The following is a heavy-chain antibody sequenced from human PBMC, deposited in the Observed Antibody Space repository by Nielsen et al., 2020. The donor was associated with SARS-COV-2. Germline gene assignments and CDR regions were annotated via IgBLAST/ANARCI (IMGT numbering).Heavy chain of an antibody. CDR2: ISPYNDNT. V-gene: IGHV1-18*01. CDR3: ARAVGDDYVWGRYHPPRVDR. D-gene: IGHD3-16*02. Sequence: ASVKVSCKASGYTFTTYGYAISWVRQAPGQGLEWMGWISPYNDNTNYAQKFQGRVTMTTDTSTSTAYMELRSLRSDDTAVYYCARAVGDDYVWGRYHPPRVDRWGQGTLVIVSS. J-gene: IGHJ5*02. CDR1: GYTFTTYGYA.